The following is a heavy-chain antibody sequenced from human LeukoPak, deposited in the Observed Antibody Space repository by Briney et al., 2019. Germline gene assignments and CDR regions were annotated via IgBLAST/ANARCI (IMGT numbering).Heavy chain of an antibody. J-gene: IGHJ6*02. Sequence: PGGSLRLSCAASGFTFSSYWMNWARQAPGEGLEWVASINHNGNVNYYVDSVKGRFTISRDNAKNSLYLQMSNLRAEYTAVYFCARGGGLDVWGQGATVTVSS. V-gene: IGHV3-7*03. D-gene: IGHD3-16*01. CDR1: GFTFSSYW. CDR2: INHNGNVN. CDR3: ARGGGLDV.